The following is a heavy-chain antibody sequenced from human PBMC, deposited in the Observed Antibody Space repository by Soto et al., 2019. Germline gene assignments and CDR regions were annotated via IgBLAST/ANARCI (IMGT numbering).Heavy chain of an antibody. D-gene: IGHD1-26*01. CDR1: GGSITSHY. J-gene: IGHJ6*02. V-gene: IGHV4-59*08. CDR2: MYYSGRT. CDR3: ARGVLLAPDV. Sequence: QVQLQESGPGLVKPSETLSLTCSVSGGSITSHYWTWVRQPPGKGLEWIGYMYYSGRTNYNPSLKRRVTVSIDPSKNQSSLQMSSITAADTAVYYCARGVLLAPDVWGQGTTVTVSS.